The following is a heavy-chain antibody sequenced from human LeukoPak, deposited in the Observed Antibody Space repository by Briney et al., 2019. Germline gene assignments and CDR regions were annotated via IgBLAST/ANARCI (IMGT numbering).Heavy chain of an antibody. CDR2: IYYNGDT. D-gene: IGHD4/OR15-4a*01. Sequence: SETLSLTCSVSGDSITGYSWSWLRQTPGKGLEWVGYIYYNGDTHYNPSLNSRLSMSVDTPNKQFSLNLRSVTAADTAVYYCVRGPYGASISNWFDPWGQGLLVTVSS. CDR1: GDSITGYS. J-gene: IGHJ5*02. CDR3: VRGPYGASISNWFDP. V-gene: IGHV4-59*01.